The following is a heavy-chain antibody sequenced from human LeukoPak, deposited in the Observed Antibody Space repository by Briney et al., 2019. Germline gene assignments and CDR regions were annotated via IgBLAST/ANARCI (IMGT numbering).Heavy chain of an antibody. CDR1: GGSFSGYY. CDR3: ARGRSEGAAAAAH. J-gene: IGHJ4*02. CDR2: INHSGST. V-gene: IGHV4-34*01. D-gene: IGHD6-13*01. Sequence: SETLSLTCAVYGGSFSGYYWSWIRQPPGKGLEWIGEINHSGSTNYNPSLKSRVTISVDTSKNQFSLKLNSVTAADAAVYYCARGRSEGAAAAAHWGQGTLVTVSS.